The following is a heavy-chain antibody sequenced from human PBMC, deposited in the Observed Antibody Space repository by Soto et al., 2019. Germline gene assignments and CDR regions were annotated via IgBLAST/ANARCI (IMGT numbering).Heavy chain of an antibody. J-gene: IGHJ4*02. Sequence: SETLSLTCTVSGGSINSGDYYWSWIRQPPGKGLEWIGYIYYSGSTYYNPSLKSRVTISVDTSKNQFSLKLSSVTAADTAVYYCARGRVEVVVFDYWGQGTLVTVSS. CDR3: ARGRVEVVVFDY. CDR2: IYYSGST. D-gene: IGHD3-22*01. CDR1: GGSINSGDYY. V-gene: IGHV4-30-4*01.